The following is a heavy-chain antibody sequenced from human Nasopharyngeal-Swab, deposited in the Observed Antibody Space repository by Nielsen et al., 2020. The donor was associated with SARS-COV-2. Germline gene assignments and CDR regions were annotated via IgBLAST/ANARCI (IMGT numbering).Heavy chain of an antibody. Sequence: SLKISCAASGFTFSSYGMHWVRQAPGKGLEWVAVIWYDGSNKYYADSVKGRFTISRDNSKNTLYLQMNSLRAEDTAVYYCARDLGVYAILHYMDVWGKGTTVTVSS. J-gene: IGHJ6*03. CDR3: ARDLGVYAILHYMDV. V-gene: IGHV3-33*01. CDR1: GFTFSSYG. D-gene: IGHD2-8*02. CDR2: IWYDGSNK.